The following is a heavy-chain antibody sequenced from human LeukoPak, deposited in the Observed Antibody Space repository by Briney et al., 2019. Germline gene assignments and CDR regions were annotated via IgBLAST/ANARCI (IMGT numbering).Heavy chain of an antibody. CDR1: GGPISSSSYY. CDR2: IYYSGST. D-gene: IGHD2-2*01. J-gene: IGHJ5*02. V-gene: IGHV4-39*01. Sequence: SETLSLTCTVSGGPISSSSYYWVWIRQPPGKGLEWIGSIYYSGSTYYNPSLKSRVTISVDTSKHQSSLRLTSVTAADTAIYYCARIVLLPAAIGGGNWFDPWGQGTLVTVSS. CDR3: ARIVLLPAAIGGGNWFDP.